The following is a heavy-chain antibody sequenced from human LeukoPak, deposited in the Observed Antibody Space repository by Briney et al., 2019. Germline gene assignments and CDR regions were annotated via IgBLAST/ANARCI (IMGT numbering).Heavy chain of an antibody. CDR3: AKGTLVVVPAATTDY. CDR2: ISGSGGST. V-gene: IGHV3-23*01. J-gene: IGHJ4*02. D-gene: IGHD2-2*01. Sequence: AGGSLRLSCAASGFTFSSYAMSWVRQAPGKGLEWVSAISGSGGSTYYADSVKGRFTISRDNSKNTLYLQMNSLRAEDTAVYYCAKGTLVVVPAATTDYWGQGTLVTVSS. CDR1: GFTFSSYA.